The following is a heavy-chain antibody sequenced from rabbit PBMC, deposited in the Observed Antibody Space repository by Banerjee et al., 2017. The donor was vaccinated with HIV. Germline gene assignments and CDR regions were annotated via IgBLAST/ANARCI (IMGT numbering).Heavy chain of an antibody. CDR2: IYGDTSSKT. J-gene: IGHJ4*01. CDR1: GFSFSSGYY. Sequence: QEQLEESRGGLVQPGGTLTLTCTASGFSFSSGYYMCWVRQAPGKGLEWIGCIYGDTSSKTYYASWAKGRFTISKTSSTTVTLQMTSLTAADTATYFCARGDNYYFGLWGQGTLVTVS. V-gene: IGHV1S45*01. CDR3: ARGDNYYFGL.